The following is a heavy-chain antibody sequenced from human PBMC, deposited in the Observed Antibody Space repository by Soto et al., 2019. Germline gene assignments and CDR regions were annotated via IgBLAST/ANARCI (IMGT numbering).Heavy chain of an antibody. CDR2: IIPYNDNT. J-gene: IGHJ6*02. Sequence: ASVKVSCKASGYIFSDYGINRVRLAPGQGLEWMGWIIPYNDNTKYAENFQGRVTLTTDTSTNTVYMELRSLTPDDTGVYFCARKPYSHYYGMDVWGQGTSVTVSS. CDR1: GYIFSDYG. V-gene: IGHV1-18*01. CDR3: ARKPYSHYYGMDV. D-gene: IGHD2-21*01.